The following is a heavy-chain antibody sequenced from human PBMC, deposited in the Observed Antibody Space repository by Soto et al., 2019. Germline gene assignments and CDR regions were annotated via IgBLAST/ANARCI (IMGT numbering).Heavy chain of an antibody. CDR1: GADINTYS. V-gene: IGHV4-4*07. J-gene: IGHJ6*02. D-gene: IGHD6-19*01. Sequence: SETLSLTCSVSGADINTYSWTWIRQPAGKGLEWVGRIYTSASINYNPSLKGRVTLSVDTSTNQVSLRLASVTAADTAIYYCARDREAGYNFYYGMDVWGQGATVTVSS. CDR2: IYTSASI. CDR3: ARDREAGYNFYYGMDV.